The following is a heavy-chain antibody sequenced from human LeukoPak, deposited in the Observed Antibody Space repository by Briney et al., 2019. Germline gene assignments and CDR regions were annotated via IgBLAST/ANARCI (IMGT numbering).Heavy chain of an antibody. V-gene: IGHV4-38-2*01. J-gene: IGHJ4*02. CDR1: GYSISSGYY. Sequence: PSETLSLTCAVSGYSISSGYYWGWIRQPPGKGLEWIGSIYHSGSTYYNPSLESRVTISVDTSKNQFSLKLSSVTAADTAVYYCARSPERWLQLLIDYWGQGTLVTVSS. D-gene: IGHD5-24*01. CDR2: IYHSGST. CDR3: ARSPERWLQLLIDY.